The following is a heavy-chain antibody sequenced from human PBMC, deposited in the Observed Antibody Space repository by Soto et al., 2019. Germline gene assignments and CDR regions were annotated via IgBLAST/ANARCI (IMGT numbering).Heavy chain of an antibody. D-gene: IGHD1-26*01. CDR3: AKVKWELSAYYLYGMDF. CDR1: GFTFSSYG. V-gene: IGHV3-30*18. J-gene: IGHJ6*04. Sequence: EESLRLSCSASGFTFSSYGMHWVRQAPGKGLEWVAVISYDGSNKYYADSVKGRFTISRDNSKNTLYLQMNSLRAEDTAVYYCAKVKWELSAYYLYGMDFWGKGTSVPVSS. CDR2: ISYDGSNK.